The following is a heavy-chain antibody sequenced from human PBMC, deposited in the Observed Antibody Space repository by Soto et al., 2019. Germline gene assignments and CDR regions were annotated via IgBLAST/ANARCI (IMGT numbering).Heavy chain of an antibody. V-gene: IGHV1-2*02. Sequence: QVQLVQSGAEVKKPGASVKVSCKASGYTFSGYYMHWVRQAPGQGLEWMGWINPNSGDTNYAQKFQGRVTMTRDTSIRTGYMELSRLTSDDTAVYYCASGIVAFDYWGQGTLVTVSS. CDR3: ASGIVAFDY. D-gene: IGHD5-12*01. J-gene: IGHJ4*02. CDR1: GYTFSGYY. CDR2: INPNSGDT.